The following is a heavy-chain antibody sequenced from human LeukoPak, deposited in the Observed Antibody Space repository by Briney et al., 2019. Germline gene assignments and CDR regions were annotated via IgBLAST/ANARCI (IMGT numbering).Heavy chain of an antibody. V-gene: IGHV4-39*01. J-gene: IGHJ6*03. CDR3: ARSAYYGSGSYWDYYYYMDV. Sequence: SGTLSLTCTVSGVFISTSSYSWGWIRQPPGKGLEGIGSTYYSGSTYYNPSLKSRVTISVHTSKNEFSLKLSSVPAADTAVYFCARSAYYGSGSYWDYYYYMDVWGKGTTVTVSS. CDR2: TYYSGST. CDR1: GVFISTSSYS. D-gene: IGHD3-10*01.